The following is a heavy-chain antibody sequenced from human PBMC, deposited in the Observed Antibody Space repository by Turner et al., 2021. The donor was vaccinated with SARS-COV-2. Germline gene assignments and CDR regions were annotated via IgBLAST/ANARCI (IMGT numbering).Heavy chain of an antibody. V-gene: IGHV4-31*03. D-gene: IGHD5-12*01. CDR2: IFYSETT. CDR1: GGSLNSRCYY. CDR3: ARTDGYNYDY. J-gene: IGHJ4*02. Sequence: QVQLQESGPGLVEPSETLSLTCTVSGGSLNSRCYYWSWIRQRPGKGLEWIGYIFYSETTHFNPSLKSRASISMDTSANHFSLKLTSVTAADTAVYYCARTDGYNYDYWGQGTLVTVSS.